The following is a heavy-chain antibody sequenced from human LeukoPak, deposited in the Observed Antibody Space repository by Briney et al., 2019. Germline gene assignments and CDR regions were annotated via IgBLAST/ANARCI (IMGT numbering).Heavy chain of an antibody. D-gene: IGHD4-17*01. CDR2: IYTSGST. CDR3: ARHGLRSIDY. CDR1: GGSISSYY. Sequence: PSETLSLTCTVSGGSISSYYWSWIRQPAGKGLEWIGRIYTSGSTNYNPSLKSRVTISIDTSKNQFSLNLSSVTAADTAVYYCARHGLRSIDYWGQGTLATVSS. J-gene: IGHJ4*02. V-gene: IGHV4-4*07.